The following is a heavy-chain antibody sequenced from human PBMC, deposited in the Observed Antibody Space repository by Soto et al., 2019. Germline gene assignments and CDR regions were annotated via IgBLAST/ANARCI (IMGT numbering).Heavy chain of an antibody. J-gene: IGHJ6*02. CDR2: IIPILGIA. Sequence: QVQLVQSGAEVKKPGSSVKVSCKASGGTFSSYTISWVRQAPGHGLEWMGRIIPILGIANYAQKFQGRVTITADNDTSTAYRERRSLRSEDTAVYYCARAKVVRGVITGYYGMDVWGQGTTVTVSS. V-gene: IGHV1-69*02. D-gene: IGHD3-10*01. CDR1: GGTFSSYT. CDR3: ARAKVVRGVITGYYGMDV.